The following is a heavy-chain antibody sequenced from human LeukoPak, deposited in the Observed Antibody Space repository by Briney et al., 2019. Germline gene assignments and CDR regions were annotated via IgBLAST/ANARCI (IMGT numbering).Heavy chain of an antibody. V-gene: IGHV1-8*01. CDR3: ARGSPYYDILTGP. CDR2: MNPNSGNT. CDR1: VYTFTSYD. D-gene: IGHD3-9*01. Sequence: ASVKVSCKASVYTFTSYDISWVRQATGQGLEWMGWMNPNSGNTGNAQKFQGRVTMTRNTSISTAYMELSSLRSEDTAVYYCARGSPYYDILTGPWGQGTLVTVSS. J-gene: IGHJ5*02.